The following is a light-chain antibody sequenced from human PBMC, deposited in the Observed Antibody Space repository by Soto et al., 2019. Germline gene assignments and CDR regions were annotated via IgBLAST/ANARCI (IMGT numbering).Light chain of an antibody. Sequence: AIRMTQSPTSFSASTGDRVTITCRASQDISSYLAWYQQKPGEAPKLLIQAASALQSGVPSRFSGSGSGTEFTLSISRLQSEDVATYYCQQYYSKRSFGQGTKVE. CDR3: QQYYSKRS. V-gene: IGKV1-8*01. J-gene: IGKJ1*01. CDR2: AAS. CDR1: QDISSY.